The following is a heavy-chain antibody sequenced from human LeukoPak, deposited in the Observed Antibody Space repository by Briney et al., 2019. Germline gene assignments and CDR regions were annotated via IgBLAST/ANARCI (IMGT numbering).Heavy chain of an antibody. CDR3: AKDSTLRLRYNWFDP. CDR2: ISGSGGST. D-gene: IGHD2/OR15-2a*01. Sequence: GWSLRLSCAASGFTFGSYAMSWVRQAPGKGLEWVSAISGSGGSTYYADSVKGRFTISRDNSKNTLYLQMNSLRAEDTAVYYCAKDSTLRLRYNWFDPWGQGTLVTVSS. V-gene: IGHV3-23*01. J-gene: IGHJ5*02. CDR1: GFTFGSYA.